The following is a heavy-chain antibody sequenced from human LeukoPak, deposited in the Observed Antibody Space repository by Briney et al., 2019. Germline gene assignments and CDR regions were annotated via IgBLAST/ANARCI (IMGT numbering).Heavy chain of an antibody. D-gene: IGHD6-19*01. J-gene: IGHJ4*02. CDR1: GYTFTGYY. CDR2: INPNSGGI. CDR3: AREGIAVAGNGDFDY. Sequence: ASVKVSCKASGYTFTGYYMHWVRQAPGQGLEWMGWINPNSGGINYAQKFQGRVTMTRDTSISTAYMELSRLRSDDTAVYYCAREGIAVAGNGDFDYWGQGTLVTVSS. V-gene: IGHV1-2*02.